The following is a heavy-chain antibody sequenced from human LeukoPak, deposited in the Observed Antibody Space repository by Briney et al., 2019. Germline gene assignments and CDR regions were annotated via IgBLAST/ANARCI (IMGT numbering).Heavy chain of an antibody. Sequence: SETLSLTCAVYGGSFSGYYWSWIRQPPGKGLEWIGEINHSGSTNYNPSLKSRVAISVDTSKNHFSLKLSSVTAADTAVYYCARRLVWIWPYRIVGATNWFDPWGQGTLVTVSS. CDR3: ARRLVWIWPYRIVGATNWFDP. D-gene: IGHD1-26*01. J-gene: IGHJ5*02. V-gene: IGHV4-34*01. CDR1: GGSFSGYY. CDR2: INHSGST.